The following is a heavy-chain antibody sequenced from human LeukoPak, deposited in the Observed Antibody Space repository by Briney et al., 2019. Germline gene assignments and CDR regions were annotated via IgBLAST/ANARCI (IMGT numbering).Heavy chain of an antibody. CDR1: GFTFSSYW. Sequence: GGSLRLSCAASGFTFSSYWMTWVRQAPGKGLEWVSAISDSGDSTYYTESVKGRFTISRDNSKNTVYLQMNSLRAEDTAIYYCAKDSGGGGYWGQGTLVTVSS. D-gene: IGHD5-12*01. CDR3: AKDSGGGGY. V-gene: IGHV3-23*01. J-gene: IGHJ4*02. CDR2: ISDSGDST.